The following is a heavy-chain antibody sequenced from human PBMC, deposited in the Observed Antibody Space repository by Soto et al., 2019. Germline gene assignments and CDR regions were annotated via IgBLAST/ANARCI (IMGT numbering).Heavy chain of an antibody. CDR2: IGISIGYI. J-gene: IGHJ3*01. Sequence: EEQLVESGGGLVKPGGSLRLSCVASGFNLSSYTMSWVRQAPGKRLEWVSSIGISIGYIYYGESVTGRFTISRDNAKNSLFLQMNSLRAEDTAVYFCGRNVLAGTEDAVDGWGQGTMVTVSS. CDR3: GRNVLAGTEDAVDG. CDR1: GFNLSSYT. V-gene: IGHV3-21*01. D-gene: IGHD6-13*01.